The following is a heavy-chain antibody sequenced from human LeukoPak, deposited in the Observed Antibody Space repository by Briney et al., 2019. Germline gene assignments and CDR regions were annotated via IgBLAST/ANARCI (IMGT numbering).Heavy chain of an antibody. V-gene: IGHV3-30*02. CDR2: IWYDGSNK. CDR3: AKDLRSAAGTDYYYGMDV. CDR1: GFTFSQYA. D-gene: IGHD6-13*01. Sequence: GGSLRLSCAASGFTFSQYAMHWVRQAPGKGLEWVAAIWYDGSNKYYVDSVKGRFTISRDNSKNTLYLQMNSLRAEDTAVYYCAKDLRSAAGTDYYYGMDVWGQGTTVTVSS. J-gene: IGHJ6*02.